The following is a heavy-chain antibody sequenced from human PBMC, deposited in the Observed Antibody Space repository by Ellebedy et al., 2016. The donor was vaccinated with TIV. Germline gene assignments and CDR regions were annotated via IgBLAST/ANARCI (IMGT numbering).Heavy chain of an antibody. CDR2: IYYSGST. V-gene: IGHV4-39*01. Sequence: GSLRLFCTVSGGSISSSSYYWGWIRQPPGKGLEWIGSIYYSGSTYYNPSLKSRVTISVDTSKNQFSLKLSSVTAADTAVYYCARGSLVGGGAFDIWGQGTMVTVSS. D-gene: IGHD1-26*01. CDR1: GGSISSSSYY. CDR3: ARGSLVGGGAFDI. J-gene: IGHJ3*02.